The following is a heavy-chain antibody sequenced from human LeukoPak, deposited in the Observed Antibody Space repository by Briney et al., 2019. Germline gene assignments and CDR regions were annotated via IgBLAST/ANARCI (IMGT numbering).Heavy chain of an antibody. J-gene: IGHJ4*02. Sequence: GGSLRLSCAASGFTVSSNYMSWVRQAPGKGLEWVSLIYSGGSTFYADSVKGRFTISRDTSKNTLYLQMNSPRAEDTAVYYCARRVVDWGQGTLVTVSS. V-gene: IGHV3-66*01. D-gene: IGHD2-15*01. CDR3: ARRVVD. CDR1: GFTVSSNY. CDR2: IYSGGST.